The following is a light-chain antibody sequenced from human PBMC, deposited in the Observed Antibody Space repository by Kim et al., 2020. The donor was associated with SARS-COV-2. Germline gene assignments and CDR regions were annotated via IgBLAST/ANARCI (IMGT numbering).Light chain of an antibody. V-gene: IGKV1-39*01. Sequence: ASVGDRVTITCGASQSINKYLNWYEQKPVKAPKLLIYAASRLQSGVPSRYSGSGSGTNFSLTISSLQPEDSATDICQQSYSTLWTFGQGTKVDIK. CDR3: QQSYSTLWT. CDR1: QSINKY. J-gene: IGKJ1*01. CDR2: AAS.